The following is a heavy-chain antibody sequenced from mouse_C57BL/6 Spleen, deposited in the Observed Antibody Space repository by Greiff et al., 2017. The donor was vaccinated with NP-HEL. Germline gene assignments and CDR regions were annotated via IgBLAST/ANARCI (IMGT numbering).Heavy chain of an antibody. CDR1: GYAFSSYW. CDR2: IYPGDGDT. V-gene: IGHV1-80*01. CDR3: ARNGNYEGAMDY. Sequence: QLQQSGAELVKPGASVKISCKASGYAFSSYWMNWVKQRPGKGLEWIGQIYPGDGDTNYNGKFKGKATLTADKSSSTAYMQLSSLTSEDSAVYFCARNGNYEGAMDYWGQGTSVTVSS. D-gene: IGHD2-1*01. J-gene: IGHJ4*01.